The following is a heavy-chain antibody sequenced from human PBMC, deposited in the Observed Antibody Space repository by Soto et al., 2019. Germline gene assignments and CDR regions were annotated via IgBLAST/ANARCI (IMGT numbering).Heavy chain of an antibody. J-gene: IGHJ6*02. CDR2: ISSSSSTI. Sequence: VGSLRLSCAASGCTCSSYSMSWVRQATGKGLEWVSYISSSSSTIYYADSVKGRFTISRDNAKNSLYLQMNSLRDEDTAVYYCARDVGTRANSYYYGMDVWGQGTTVTVSS. CDR3: ARDVGTRANSYYYGMDV. D-gene: IGHD2-2*01. V-gene: IGHV3-48*02. CDR1: GCTCSSYS.